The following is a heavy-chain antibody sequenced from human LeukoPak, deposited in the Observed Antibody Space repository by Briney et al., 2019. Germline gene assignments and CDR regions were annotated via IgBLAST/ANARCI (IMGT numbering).Heavy chain of an antibody. CDR1: GFTVSSFW. CDR2: ISSDGSDT. V-gene: IGHV3-74*01. Sequence: GGSLRLSCAASGFTVSSFWMHWVRKAPGKGLVWVSRISSDGSDTYYADSVKGRFTVSRDNAKNTLYLQVNNLRAEDTAVYYCARGPNSNWSGLDFWGQGTLVTVSS. D-gene: IGHD6-6*01. CDR3: ARGPNSNWSGLDF. J-gene: IGHJ4*02.